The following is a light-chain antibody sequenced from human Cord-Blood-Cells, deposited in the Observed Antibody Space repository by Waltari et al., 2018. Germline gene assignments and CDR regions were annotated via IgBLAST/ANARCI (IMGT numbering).Light chain of an antibody. J-gene: IGKJ2*01. CDR2: GAS. CDR3: QQYGSSRYT. V-gene: IGKV3-20*01. Sequence: EIVLTQSPGTLYLSPGESATLSCRASQSFSSSYLAWYQQNPGQAPRLLIYGASSRATGIPDRFSGSGSGTDFTLTISRLKPEDFAVYYCQQYGSSRYTFGQGTKLEIK. CDR1: QSFSSSY.